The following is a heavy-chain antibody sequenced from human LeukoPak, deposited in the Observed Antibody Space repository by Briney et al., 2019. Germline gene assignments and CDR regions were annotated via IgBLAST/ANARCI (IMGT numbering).Heavy chain of an antibody. CDR3: ARGGDSSGYYYPNFDY. CDR1: GGSISSGGYS. J-gene: IGHJ4*02. Sequence: SETLSLTCTVSGGSISSGGYSWSWIRQPPGKGLEWIGYIYYSGSTNYNPSLKSRVTISVDTSKNQFSLKLSSVTAADTAVYYCARGGDSSGYYYPNFDYWGQGTLVTVSS. CDR2: IYYSGST. V-gene: IGHV4-61*08. D-gene: IGHD3-22*01.